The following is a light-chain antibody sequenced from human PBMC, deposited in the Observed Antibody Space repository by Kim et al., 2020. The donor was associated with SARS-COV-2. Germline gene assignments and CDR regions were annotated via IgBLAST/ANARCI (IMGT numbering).Light chain of an antibody. CDR2: AAS. V-gene: IGKV1-27*01. CDR1: QGISKY. CDR3: PEYNSAPWT. Sequence: DIQMTQSPSSLSASVGDRVSITCRASQGISKYLAWFQQKPGKVPKVLIYAASTLQSRVPPRFSGSGSGTDFTLTISSLQPEDVATYYCPEYNSAPWTFGQGTKVDIK. J-gene: IGKJ1*01.